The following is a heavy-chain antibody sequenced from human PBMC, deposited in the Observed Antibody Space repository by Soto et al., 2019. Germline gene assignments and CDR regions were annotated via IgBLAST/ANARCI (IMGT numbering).Heavy chain of an antibody. V-gene: IGHV3-64D*08. CDR2: ISSNGIST. CDR1: A. D-gene: IGHD5-12*01. CDR3: VKGKTGYDAFDI. J-gene: IGHJ3*02. Sequence: AIPRVLHNPGKGLEYVSAISSNGISTYYADSVTGRFTISRDNSKNTLYLQMSSLRPEVTAVYYCVKGKTGYDAFDIWGQGTMVTVSS.